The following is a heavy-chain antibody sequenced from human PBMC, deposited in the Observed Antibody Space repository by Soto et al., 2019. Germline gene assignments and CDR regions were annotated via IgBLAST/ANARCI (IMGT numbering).Heavy chain of an antibody. D-gene: IGHD6-19*01. V-gene: IGHV1-18*04. CDR3: ARSPRFAVAGSYGMDV. J-gene: IGHJ6*02. CDR1: GYTFTSYG. Sequence: QVQLVQSGAEVKKPGASVKVSCKASGYTFTSYGISWVRQAPGQGLEWMGRISAYNGNTNYAQKLQGRVTMTTDTSTSTAYMELRSLRSDDTAVYYCARSPRFAVAGSYGMDVWGQGTTVTVSS. CDR2: ISAYNGNT.